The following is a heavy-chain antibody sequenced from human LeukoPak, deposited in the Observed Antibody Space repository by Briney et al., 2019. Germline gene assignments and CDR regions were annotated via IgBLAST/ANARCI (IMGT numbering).Heavy chain of an antibody. D-gene: IGHD3-22*01. CDR2: IYTSGST. CDR1: GGSINSGSYY. CDR3: ARELRYDNSDSGAF. J-gene: IGHJ3*01. V-gene: IGHV4-61*02. Sequence: SETLSLTCTVSGGSINSGSYYWSWIRQPAGKGLEWIGRIYTSGSTNYNPSLKSRVTISVDTSKNQFSLKLSSVTAADTAVYYCARELRYDNSDSGAFWGQGTVVTVSS.